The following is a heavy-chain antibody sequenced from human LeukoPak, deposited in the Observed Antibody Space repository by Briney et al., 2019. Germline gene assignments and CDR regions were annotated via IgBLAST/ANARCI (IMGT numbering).Heavy chain of an antibody. Sequence: GGSLRLSCVASGFTFSDFGMHWVRQAPDKRLEWVAVIWYDGSRKYYAESVKGRFTISRDNSQNTLYLEMSSVRAEDTGLYYCTKIRALSGYDFDYWGQGTPVTVSS. V-gene: IGHV3-33*06. CDR1: GFTFSDFG. D-gene: IGHD5-12*01. CDR3: TKIRALSGYDFDY. J-gene: IGHJ4*02. CDR2: IWYDGSRK.